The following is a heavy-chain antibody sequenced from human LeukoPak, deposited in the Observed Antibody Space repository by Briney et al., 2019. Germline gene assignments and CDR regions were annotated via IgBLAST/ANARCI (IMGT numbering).Heavy chain of an antibody. J-gene: IGHJ4*02. V-gene: IGHV3-74*01. CDR1: GFTFSKYW. D-gene: IGHD6-19*01. CDR2: INTDGTFT. Sequence: PGGSLRLSCAASGFTFSKYWMLWVRQAPGKGLESDSRINTDGTFTTYADSVKGRFTVSRDNADNTMFLQMNSVRDEDTAVYYCATKQWLAPPPDSWGQGTPVTVSS. CDR3: ATKQWLAPPPDS.